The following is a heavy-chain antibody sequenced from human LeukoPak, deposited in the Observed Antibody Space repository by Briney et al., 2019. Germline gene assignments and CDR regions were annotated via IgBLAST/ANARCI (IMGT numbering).Heavy chain of an antibody. Sequence: SQTLSLTCAISGDSVSSNSAAWDWIRQSPSRGLEWLGRTYYRSKWYNDYAVSVKSRITINPDTSKNQFSLQLNSVTPEDTAVYYCAREVIRGSSWYNWFDPWGQGTLVTVSS. CDR1: GDSVSSNSAA. CDR2: TYYRSKWYN. V-gene: IGHV6-1*01. D-gene: IGHD6-13*01. J-gene: IGHJ5*02. CDR3: AREVIRGSSWYNWFDP.